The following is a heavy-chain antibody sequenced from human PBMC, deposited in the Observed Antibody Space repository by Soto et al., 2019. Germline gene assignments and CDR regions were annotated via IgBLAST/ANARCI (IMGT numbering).Heavy chain of an antibody. V-gene: IGHV1-18*01. CDR3: ARALPLEYCSSTSCYIPIDP. CDR2: ISAYNGNT. D-gene: IGHD2-2*02. J-gene: IGHJ5*02. Sequence: ASLKASCKASGYTFASYGIRWARQSPGQRLEWMGWISAYNGNTNYAQKLQGRVTMTTDTSTSTAYMELRSLRSDDTAVYYCARALPLEYCSSTSCYIPIDPWRQGTLVTVSS. CDR1: GYTFASYG.